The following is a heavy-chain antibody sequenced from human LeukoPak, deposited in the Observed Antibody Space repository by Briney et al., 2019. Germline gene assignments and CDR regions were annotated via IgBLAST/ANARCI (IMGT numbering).Heavy chain of an antibody. V-gene: IGHV1-2*02. D-gene: IGHD3-22*01. CDR1: GYTFTGYY. CDR3: ARDAYYYDSSGYFSSNWFDP. J-gene: IGHJ5*02. Sequence: ASVKVSCKASGYTFTGYYMHWVRQAPGQGLEWMGWINPNSGGTNYAQKFQGRVTMTRDTSISTAYMELSSLRSEDTAVYYCARDAYYYDSSGYFSSNWFDPWGQGTLVTVSS. CDR2: INPNSGGT.